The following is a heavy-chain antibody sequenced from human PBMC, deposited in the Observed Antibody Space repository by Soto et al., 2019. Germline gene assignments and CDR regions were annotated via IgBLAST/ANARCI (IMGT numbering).Heavy chain of an antibody. Sequence: QVQLVESGGGVVQPGRSLRLSCAASGFTFSHYGIHWVRQAPGKGLEWVAVISYDGSDKYYADSVKGRFTISRDNSKNTLYLQMKRLRAEETAFYYWAKGGSGYYWAYFLDHWGQGTLVTVSS. CDR3: AKGGSGYYWAYFLDH. CDR1: GFTFSHYG. V-gene: IGHV3-30*18. J-gene: IGHJ4*02. D-gene: IGHD5-12*01. CDR2: ISYDGSDK.